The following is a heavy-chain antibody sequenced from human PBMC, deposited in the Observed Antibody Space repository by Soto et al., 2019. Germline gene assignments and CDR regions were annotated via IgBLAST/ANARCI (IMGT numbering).Heavy chain of an antibody. Sequence: SETLSLACTVSGGSIINGDTYLNWIRQHPEKGLEWMGYINYRGTTNYNPALKSRILISIDTSKNQFSLRLTSVTAADTAVYYCARDAPGVAPYWGQGTLVTVSS. CDR3: ARDAPGVAPY. J-gene: IGHJ4*02. CDR1: GGSIINGDTY. D-gene: IGHD2-15*01. V-gene: IGHV4-31*03. CDR2: INYRGTT.